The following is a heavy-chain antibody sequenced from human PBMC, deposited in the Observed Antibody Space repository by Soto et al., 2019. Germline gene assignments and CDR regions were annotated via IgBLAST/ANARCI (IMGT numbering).Heavy chain of an antibody. V-gene: IGHV3-23*01. Sequence: GGSLRLSCAASGFTFSSYAMSWVRQAPGKGLEWVSAISGSGGSTYYADSVKGRFTISRDNSKNTLYLQMNSLRAEDKAVYYCAKNGGSASYEGLANNSYYYSYMDVWGQGTPVTVSS. CDR1: GFTFSSYA. D-gene: IGHD3-10*01. J-gene: IGHJ6*03. CDR2: ISGSGGST. CDR3: AKNGGSASYEGLANNSYYYSYMDV.